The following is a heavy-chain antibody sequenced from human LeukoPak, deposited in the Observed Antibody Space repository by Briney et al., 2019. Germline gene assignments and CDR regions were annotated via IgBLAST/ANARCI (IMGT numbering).Heavy chain of an antibody. CDR1: GFSFSSYG. D-gene: IGHD2-15*01. CDR2: IRSDGSNK. Sequence: QSGGSLRLSCAGSGFSFSSYGMHWVRQAPGKGLEWMAFIRSDGSNKYYADSVKGRFTISRDNSKNTVYLQMDSLRFEDAAVYYCAKESSFDAFDIWGQGTMVTVSS. J-gene: IGHJ3*02. CDR3: AKESSFDAFDI. V-gene: IGHV3-30*02.